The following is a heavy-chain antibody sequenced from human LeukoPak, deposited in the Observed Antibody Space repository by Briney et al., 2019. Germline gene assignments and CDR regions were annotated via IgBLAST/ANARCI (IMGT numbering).Heavy chain of an antibody. Sequence: GGSLRLSCAASGFTFSGYSMNWVRQAPGKGLEWVSSITSSSSYIYYSDSVKGRFTISRNNAKNSMYLQMNSLRAEDTAVYYCARCGGGNPRWFDPWGQGTLVTVSS. CDR3: ARCGGGNPRWFDP. D-gene: IGHD4-23*01. CDR2: ITSSSSYI. V-gene: IGHV3-21*01. CDR1: GFTFSGYS. J-gene: IGHJ5*02.